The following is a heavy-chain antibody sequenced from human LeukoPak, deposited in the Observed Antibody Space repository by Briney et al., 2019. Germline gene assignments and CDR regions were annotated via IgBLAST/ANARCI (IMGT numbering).Heavy chain of an antibody. D-gene: IGHD3-22*01. J-gene: IGHJ3*02. CDR2: IYTSGST. CDR1: GGAISSYY. V-gene: IGHV4-4*07. Sequence: PSETLSLTCTVSGGAISSYYWSWIRQPAGKGLEWIGRIYTSGSTNYNPSLKSRVTMSVDTSKNQFSLKLSSVTAADTAVYYCAREDTNYYYSSGWAAGPIDAFDIWGQGTMVTVSS. CDR3: AREDTNYYYSSGWAAGPIDAFDI.